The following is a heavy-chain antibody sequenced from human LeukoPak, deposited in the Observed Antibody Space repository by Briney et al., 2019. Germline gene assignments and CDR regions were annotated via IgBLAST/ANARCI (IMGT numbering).Heavy chain of an antibody. V-gene: IGHV3-64*02. CDR1: GSTFSSYA. CDR3: ARAASFDY. Sequence: SGGSLRLSCAASGSTFSSYAMHWVRQAPGKGLEYVSGISSNGGTTYDADSVKGRFTISRDNSKNTLYLQMGSLRADDMAVYYCARAASFDYWGQGTLVTVSS. CDR2: ISSNGGTT. J-gene: IGHJ4*02.